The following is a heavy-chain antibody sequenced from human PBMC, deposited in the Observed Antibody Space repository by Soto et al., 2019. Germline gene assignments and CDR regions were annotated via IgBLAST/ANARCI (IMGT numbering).Heavy chain of an antibody. CDR3: AKDQNNSTLGVFDF. Sequence: SETLSLTCTVSGASISGYHWSWIRQFPGKGLECLGYISYSGATNYNPSLKSRVTMSIDTSKNQFSLQLNSVTAADTAVYYCAKDQNNSTLGVFDFWGQGALVTVSS. J-gene: IGHJ4*02. CDR2: ISYSGAT. CDR1: GASISGYH. V-gene: IGHV4-4*08. D-gene: IGHD3-16*01.